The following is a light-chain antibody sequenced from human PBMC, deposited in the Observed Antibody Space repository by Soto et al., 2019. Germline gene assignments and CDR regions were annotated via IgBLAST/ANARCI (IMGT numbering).Light chain of an antibody. CDR2: DVS. J-gene: IGLJ3*02. Sequence: QSALTQPASVSGSPGQSITIPCTGTSSDIGDYNYVSWYQQYPGKVPKLVIYDVSHRPSGVSSRFSGSKSGNTASLTISGLQDDDAAYYYCSSSTTTTSLVVFGGGTKLTVL. CDR1: SSDIGDYNY. V-gene: IGLV2-14*01. CDR3: SSSTTTTSLVV.